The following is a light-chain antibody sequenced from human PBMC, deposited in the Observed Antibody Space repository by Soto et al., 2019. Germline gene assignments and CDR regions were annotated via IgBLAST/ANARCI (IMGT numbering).Light chain of an antibody. CDR3: QQHSNWPLT. V-gene: IGKV3-11*01. Sequence: EIVLTHSPDKRSPSPGKIANLCCXASQSLRNNLAWYQQKPGQAPRLVIYGASSRATGIPARFSGSGSGTDFTLTISSLEPEDFAVYYCQQHSNWPLTFGGGTKVDI. CDR2: GAS. J-gene: IGKJ4*01. CDR1: QSLRNN.